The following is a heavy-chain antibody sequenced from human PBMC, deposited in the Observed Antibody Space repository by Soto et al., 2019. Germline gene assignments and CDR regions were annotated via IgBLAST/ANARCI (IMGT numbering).Heavy chain of an antibody. J-gene: IGHJ4*02. CDR1: GGSISSYY. V-gene: IGHV4-59*01. CDR3: ASYYGDYFDY. D-gene: IGHD4-17*01. Sequence: SETLSLTCTVSGGSISSYYWSWIRQPPGKGLEWIGYIYYSGSTNYNPSLKSRVTISVDTSKNQFSLKLSSVTAADTDVYYCASYYGDYFDYWGQGTLVNVSS. CDR2: IYYSGST.